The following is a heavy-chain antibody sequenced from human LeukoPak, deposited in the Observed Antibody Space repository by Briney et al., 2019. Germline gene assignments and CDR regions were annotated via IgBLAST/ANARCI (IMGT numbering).Heavy chain of an antibody. CDR1: GFTFRSYA. D-gene: IGHD3-10*01. V-gene: IGHV3-23*01. J-gene: IGHJ4*02. Sequence: QPGGSLRLSCAASGFTFRSYAMNWVRQAPGKGLEWVSVISGSGSSTYYADSVKGRFTISRDNSKNTLFLQMNSLRPEDTAVYYCARGDVLLWFGGLPEYYFDYWGQGTLVTVSS. CDR2: ISGSGSST. CDR3: ARGDVLLWFGGLPEYYFDY.